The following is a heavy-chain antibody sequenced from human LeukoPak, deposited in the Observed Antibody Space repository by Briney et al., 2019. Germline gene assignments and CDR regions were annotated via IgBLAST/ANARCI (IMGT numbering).Heavy chain of an antibody. V-gene: IGHV4-59*01. Sequence: SETLSLTCTVSGGPISSYYWSWIRQPPGKGLKWIGYIYYSGSTNYNPSLKSRVTISVDTSKNQFSLKLSSVTAADTAVYYCARVGYSSGWNYYYYYYMDVWGKGTTVTVSS. CDR2: IYYSGST. D-gene: IGHD6-19*01. J-gene: IGHJ6*03. CDR1: GGPISSYY. CDR3: ARVGYSSGWNYYYYYYMDV.